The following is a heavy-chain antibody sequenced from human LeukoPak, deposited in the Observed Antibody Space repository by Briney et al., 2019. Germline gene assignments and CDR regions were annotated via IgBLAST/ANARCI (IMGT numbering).Heavy chain of an antibody. CDR2: IIPILDIA. CDR1: GDTFSSYA. D-gene: IGHD3-22*01. J-gene: IGHJ4*02. V-gene: IGHV1-69*04. Sequence: SVKVSCKASGDTFSSYAFTWVRQAPGQGLEWMGRIIPILDIADYAQKFQGRVTITADKSTSTVYMELSSLRSEDTAVYYCVRKYYFDSSGYQAFDYWGQGTLVTVSS. CDR3: VRKYYFDSSGYQAFDY.